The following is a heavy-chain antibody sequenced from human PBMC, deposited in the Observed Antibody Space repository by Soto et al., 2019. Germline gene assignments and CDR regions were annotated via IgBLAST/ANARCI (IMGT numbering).Heavy chain of an antibody. CDR1: GFTFSDYY. CDR3: ARGRGAAADYFDF. Sequence: QVQLVESGGGLVKPGGSLRLSCAVSGFTFSDYYMTWIRQAPGKGLEWVSYISSSTSHTNYAASVKGRFTISRDNAKNSLFLQMNSLTAEDTAVYYCARGRGAAADYFDFWGQGTLVTVSS. CDR2: ISSSTSHT. D-gene: IGHD6-13*01. J-gene: IGHJ4*02. V-gene: IGHV3-11*05.